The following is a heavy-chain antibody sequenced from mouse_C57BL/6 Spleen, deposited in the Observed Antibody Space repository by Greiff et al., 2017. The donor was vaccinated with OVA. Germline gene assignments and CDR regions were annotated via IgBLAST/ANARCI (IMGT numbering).Heavy chain of an antibody. CDR3: ASQSSYDGTGYFDV. D-gene: IGHD2-3*01. CDR2: IYPGNGDT. V-gene: IGHV1-12*01. Sequence: QVQLQQSGAELVRPGASVKMSCKASGYTFTSYNMHWVKQTPRQGLEWIGAIYPGNGDTSYNQKFKGKATLTVDKSSSTAYMQLSSLTSEDSAVYCCASQSSYDGTGYFDVWGTGTTVTVSS. J-gene: IGHJ1*03. CDR1: GYTFTSYN.